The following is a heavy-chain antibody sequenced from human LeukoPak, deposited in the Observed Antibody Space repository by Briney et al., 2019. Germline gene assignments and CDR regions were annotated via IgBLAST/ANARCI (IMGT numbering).Heavy chain of an antibody. CDR3: GSLYGDYTS. CDR1: GYSISSGYY. V-gene: IGHV4-38-2*02. J-gene: IGHJ5*02. CDR2: IYHSGST. D-gene: IGHD4-17*01. Sequence: SETLSLTCTVSGYSISSGYYWGWIRQPPGKGLEWVGSIYHSGSTYYNPSLKSRVTISVDTSKNQFSLKLSSVTAADTAVYYCGSLYGDYTSWGQGPLVTVSS.